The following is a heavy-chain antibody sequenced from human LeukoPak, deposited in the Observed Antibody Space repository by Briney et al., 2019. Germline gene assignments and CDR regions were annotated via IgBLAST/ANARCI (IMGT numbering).Heavy chain of an antibody. CDR1: GFTFSGPA. D-gene: IGHD3-10*01. CDR3: TSLWFGELLVPTGFDY. J-gene: IGHJ4*02. CDR2: IRSKANSYAT. V-gene: IGHV3-73*01. Sequence: GGSLRLSCAASGFTFSGPAMHWVRQASGKGLEWVGRIRSKANSYATAYAASVKGRFTISRDDSKNTAYLQMNSLKTEDTAVYYCTSLWFGELLVPTGFDYWGQGTLVTVSS.